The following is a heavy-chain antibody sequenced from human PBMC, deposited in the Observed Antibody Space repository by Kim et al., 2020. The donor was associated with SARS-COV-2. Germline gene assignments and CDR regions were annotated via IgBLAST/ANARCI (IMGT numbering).Heavy chain of an antibody. D-gene: IGHD2-15*01. CDR3: AKKGGVRVATTLYYYDYG. CDR2: IWCGGSNK. V-gene: IGHV3-33*06. J-gene: IGHJ6*01. Sequence: GGSLRLSCAASGFTFSSYGMHWVRQAPGKGLEWVAVIWCGGSNKYYADSVKGRFTISRDNSKNTLYLQMNSLRAEDTAVYYCAKKGGVRVATTLYYYDYG. CDR1: GFTFSSYG.